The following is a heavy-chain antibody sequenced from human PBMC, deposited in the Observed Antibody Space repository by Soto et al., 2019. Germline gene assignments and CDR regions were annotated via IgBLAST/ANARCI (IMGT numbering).Heavy chain of an antibody. V-gene: IGHV3-15*01. D-gene: IGHD3-10*01. CDR1: GFPLRNAW. J-gene: IGHJ6*03. CDR3: TTDMDYYGSGSYARSYYYYYMDV. CDR2: FKSKPEVGTT. Sequence: EVQLVESGGGLVKPGGSLGPPLAAPGFPLRNAWMAGFGQPPGKGRGGLGGFKSKPEVGTTDYAAPVKGRFTISRDDSKNTLYLQMNSLKTEDTAVYYCTTDMDYYGSGSYARSYYYYYMDVWGKGTTVTVSS.